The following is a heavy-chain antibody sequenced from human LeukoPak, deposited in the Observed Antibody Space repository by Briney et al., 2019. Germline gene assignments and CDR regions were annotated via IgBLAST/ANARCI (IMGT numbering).Heavy chain of an antibody. D-gene: IGHD3-3*01. J-gene: IGHJ4*02. CDR3: ARDKSGDY. CDR2: ISSSSSYI. Sequence: SGGSLRLSCAASGFTFSTYEMSWVRQAPGKGLEWVSSISSSSSYIYYADSVKGRFTISRDNAKNSLYLQMNSLRAEDTAVYYCARDKSGDYWGQGTLVTVSS. V-gene: IGHV3-21*01. CDR1: GFTFSTYE.